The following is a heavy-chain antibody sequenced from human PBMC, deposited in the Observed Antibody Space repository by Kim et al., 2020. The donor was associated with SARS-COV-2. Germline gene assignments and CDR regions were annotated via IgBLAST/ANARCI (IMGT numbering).Heavy chain of an antibody. D-gene: IGHD1-26*01. CDR1: GFTFSSYG. J-gene: IGHJ6*01. Sequence: GGSLRLSCAASGFTFSSYGMHWVRQAPGKGLEWVAVISYDGSNKYYADSVKGRFTISRDNSKNTLYLHMNSLRAEDTAVYYCAKAGHRHYFPPPYYYSY. V-gene: IGHV3-30*18. CDR2: ISYDGSNK. CDR3: AKAGHRHYFPPPYYYSY.